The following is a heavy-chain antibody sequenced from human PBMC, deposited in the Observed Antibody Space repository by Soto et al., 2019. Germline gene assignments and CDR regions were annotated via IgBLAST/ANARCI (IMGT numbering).Heavy chain of an antibody. D-gene: IGHD5-12*01. CDR3: ARTQERRGYSSYDTYAGGMDV. J-gene: IGHJ6*02. Sequence: SETLSLTCTVSGGSISSGDYYWSWIRQPPGKGLEWIGYIYYSGSTYYNPSLKSRVTISVDTSKNQFSLKLSSVTAADTAVYYCARTQERRGYSSYDTYAGGMDVWGQGTTVTVSS. CDR2: IYYSGST. V-gene: IGHV4-30-4*01. CDR1: GGSISSGDYY.